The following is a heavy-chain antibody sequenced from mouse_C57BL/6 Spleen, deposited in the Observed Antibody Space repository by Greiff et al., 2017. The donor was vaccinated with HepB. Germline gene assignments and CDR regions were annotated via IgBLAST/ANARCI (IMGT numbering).Heavy chain of an antibody. J-gene: IGHJ2*01. Sequence: EVQLQESGPELVKPGDSVKISCKASGYSFTGYFMNWVMQSHGKSLEWIGRINPYNGDTFYNQKFKGKATLTVDKSSSTAHMELRSLTSEDSAVYYCARGSITTVVAYYFDYWGQGTTLTVSS. CDR3: ARGSITTVVAYYFDY. CDR1: GYSFTGYF. V-gene: IGHV1-20*01. D-gene: IGHD1-1*01. CDR2: INPYNGDT.